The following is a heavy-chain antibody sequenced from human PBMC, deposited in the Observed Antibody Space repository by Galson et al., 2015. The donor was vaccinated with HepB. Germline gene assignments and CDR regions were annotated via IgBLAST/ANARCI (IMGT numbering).Heavy chain of an antibody. CDR3: AKSGIDMGNYYFDY. Sequence: SLRLSCAASGFTFSSYAMSWVRQAPGKGLGWVSVISGSGISTYYADSVKGRFTISRDNSKNTLYLQMNSLRAEDTAVYYCAKSGIDMGNYYFDYWGQGTLVTVSS. CDR1: GFTFSSYA. J-gene: IGHJ4*02. CDR2: ISGSGIST. V-gene: IGHV3-23*01. D-gene: IGHD1-7*01.